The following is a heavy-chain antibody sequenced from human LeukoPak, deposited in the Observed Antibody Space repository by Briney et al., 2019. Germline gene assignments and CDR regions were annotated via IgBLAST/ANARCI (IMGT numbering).Heavy chain of an antibody. CDR3: AKSEHYYDSHGAFDI. CDR2: ITSSGDAT. Sequence: PGGSLRLSCAASGFSFSSYAMNWVRQAPEKGLEWVSSITSSGDATYYADSVKGRFTISRDNSKNTVYLQMNSLRAEDTAVYYCAKSEHYYDSHGAFDIWGQGTTVTVSS. V-gene: IGHV3-23*01. J-gene: IGHJ3*02. D-gene: IGHD3-22*01. CDR1: GFSFSSYA.